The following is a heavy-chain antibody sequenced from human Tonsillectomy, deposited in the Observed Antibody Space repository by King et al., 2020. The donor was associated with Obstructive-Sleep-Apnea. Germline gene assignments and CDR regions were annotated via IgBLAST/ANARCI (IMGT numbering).Heavy chain of an antibody. CDR2: INSDGSST. D-gene: IGHD3-22*01. CDR1: GFTFSSYW. CDR3: ARESDYYDSSGYYFPYYYYGMDV. J-gene: IGHJ6*02. V-gene: IGHV3-74*01. Sequence: VQLVESGGGLVQPGGSLRLSCAASGFTFSSYWMHWVRQAPGKGLVGVSRINSDGSSTSYADSVKGRFTISRDNAKNTLYLQMNSLGAEDTAVYYCARESDYYDSSGYYFPYYYYGMDVWGQGTTVTVSS.